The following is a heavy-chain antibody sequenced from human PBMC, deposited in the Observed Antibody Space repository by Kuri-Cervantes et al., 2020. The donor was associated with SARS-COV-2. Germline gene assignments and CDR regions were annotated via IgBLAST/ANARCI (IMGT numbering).Heavy chain of an antibody. Sequence: GGTLRLSCTASGFTFSSYSMNWVRQAPGKGLEWVSSISSSGTYIYYADSVKGRFTTSRDNAKNSLFLRMDSLRAEDTAVYYCARGFITVFGVITKGTDYWGQGTLVTVSS. CDR3: ARGFITVFGVITKGTDY. D-gene: IGHD3-3*01. CDR2: ISSSGTYI. J-gene: IGHJ4*02. V-gene: IGHV3-21*01. CDR1: GFTFSSYS.